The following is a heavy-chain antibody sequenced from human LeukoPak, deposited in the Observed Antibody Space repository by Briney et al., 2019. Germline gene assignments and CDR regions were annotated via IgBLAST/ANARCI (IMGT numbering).Heavy chain of an antibody. CDR1: GYSISSGYY. CDR3: AREELLAYFDY. Sequence: PSETLSLTCAVSGYSISSGYYWGWIRPPPGKGLKWIGSIYHSGSTYYNPSLKSRVTISVDTSKNQFSLKLSSVTAADTAVYYCAREELLAYFDYWGQGTLVTVSS. V-gene: IGHV4-38-2*02. J-gene: IGHJ4*02. CDR2: IYHSGST. D-gene: IGHD2-21*01.